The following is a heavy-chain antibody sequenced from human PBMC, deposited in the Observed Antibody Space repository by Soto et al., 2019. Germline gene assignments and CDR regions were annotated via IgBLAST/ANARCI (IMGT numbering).Heavy chain of an antibody. CDR3: AKGILSATIGPYAMDV. CDR2: ISYDGNYI. J-gene: IGHJ6*02. D-gene: IGHD3-16*01. V-gene: IGHV3-30*18. Sequence: PGGSLRLSCEASGFAFSSYAMQWVRQAPGKGLEWVGVISYDGNYIYYADSVKGRFTISRDNSKNTLYVQVNSLRPEDTAVYYCAKGILSATIGPYAMDVWGQGTTVTVSS. CDR1: GFAFSSYA.